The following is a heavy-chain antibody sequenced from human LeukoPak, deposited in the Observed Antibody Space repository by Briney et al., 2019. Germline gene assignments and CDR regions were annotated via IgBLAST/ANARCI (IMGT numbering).Heavy chain of an antibody. CDR2: IKTDGSKE. V-gene: IGHV3-7*01. D-gene: IGHD3-22*01. J-gene: IGHJ4*02. Sequence: GGSLRLSCVGSGFTSIAYALTWARQAPGKGLEWVAAIKTDGSKEYYVDSVRGRFTISRDNAKDSVFLQMNSLRADDTAVYFCARNSNFDTHDFWGQGTLVIVSS. CDR1: GFTSIAYA. CDR3: ARNSNFDTHDF.